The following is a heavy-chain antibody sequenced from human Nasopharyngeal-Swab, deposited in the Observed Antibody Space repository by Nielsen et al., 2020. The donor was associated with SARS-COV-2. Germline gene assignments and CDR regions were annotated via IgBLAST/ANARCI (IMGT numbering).Heavy chain of an antibody. CDR1: GFTFSIYA. Sequence: GGSLRLSCAASGFTFSIYAMTWVRQAPGKGLEWVSVITDSGDSTYYADSVKGRFTISRDNSKNTLYLQMNSLRADDTALYYCAKEQGYSYGAPDSWGQGTLVTVSS. CDR3: AKEQGYSYGAPDS. V-gene: IGHV3-23*01. D-gene: IGHD5-18*01. CDR2: ITDSGDST. J-gene: IGHJ4*02.